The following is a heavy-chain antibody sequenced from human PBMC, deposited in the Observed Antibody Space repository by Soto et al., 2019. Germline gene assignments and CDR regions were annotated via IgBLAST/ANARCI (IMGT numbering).Heavy chain of an antibody. CDR3: AREWSTSGDLDY. CDR1: GFTFSSHS. J-gene: IGHJ4*02. D-gene: IGHD3-10*01. V-gene: IGHV3-30-3*01. CDR2: ISYDGSIK. Sequence: QVQLVDSGGGVVQPVRSLRLSCAASGFTFSSHSIQWVRQAPGKGLEWVAVISYDGSIKYYADSVKGRFTISRDNSKNTAYLQMNSLRAEDTAVFYCAREWSTSGDLDYWGQGTLVIVSS.